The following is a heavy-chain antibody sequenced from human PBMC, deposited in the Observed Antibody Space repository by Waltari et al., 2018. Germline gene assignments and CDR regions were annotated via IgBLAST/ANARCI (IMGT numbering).Heavy chain of an antibody. V-gene: IGHV4-39*01. J-gene: IGHJ4*02. CDR1: GGSISSSSYY. CDR2: IYYSGIT. CDR3: ARLGATVTTPAGY. Sequence: QLQLQESGPGLVKPSETLSLTCTVSGGSISSSSYYWGWIRQPPGKGLEWIGSIYYSGITYYNPALKSRVTISVDTSKNQFSLKLSSVTAADTAVYYCARLGATVTTPAGYWGQGTLVTVSS. D-gene: IGHD4-17*01.